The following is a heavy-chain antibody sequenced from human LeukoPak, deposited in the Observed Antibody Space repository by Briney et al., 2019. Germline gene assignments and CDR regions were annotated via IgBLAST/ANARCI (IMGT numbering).Heavy chain of an antibody. V-gene: IGHV3-7*05. CDR2: INQDGSEK. J-gene: IGHJ4*02. CDR1: GFTFSSYW. CDR3: ARFRSYNFDY. Sequence: GGSLRLSCAASGFTFSSYWMSRVRQAPGKGLEWVANINQDGSEKYYVDSVKGRFTISRDNAKKSLYLQMNSLRAEDTAVYYCARFRSYNFDYWGQGTLVTVSS. D-gene: IGHD1-26*01.